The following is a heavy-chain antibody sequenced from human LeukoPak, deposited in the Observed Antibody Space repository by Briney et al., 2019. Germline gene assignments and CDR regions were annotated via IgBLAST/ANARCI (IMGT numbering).Heavy chain of an antibody. Sequence: NPSETLSLTCTVSGGSISSYYWSWVRQPPGKGLEWGGYIYYSGSTNYNPSLKSRLPISVDTSKTQFSLKLSSVTAADTAVYYCARDLGDGYNSGDAFDIWGQGTMVTVSS. CDR1: GGSISSYY. J-gene: IGHJ3*02. D-gene: IGHD5-24*01. CDR2: IYYSGST. CDR3: ARDLGDGYNSGDAFDI. V-gene: IGHV4-59*01.